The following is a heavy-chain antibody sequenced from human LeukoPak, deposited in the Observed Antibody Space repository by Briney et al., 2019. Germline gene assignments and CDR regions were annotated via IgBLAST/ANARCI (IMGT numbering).Heavy chain of an antibody. CDR2: ISGSGGST. CDR1: GFTFSSYG. CDR3: AKDLEGGLLLPPFDY. Sequence: PGGSLRLSCAVSGFTFSSYGMSWVRQAPGKGLEWVSAISGSGGSTYYADSVKGRFTISRDNSKNTLYLQMNSLRAEDTAVYYCAKDLEGGLLLPPFDYWGQGTLVTVSS. J-gene: IGHJ4*02. D-gene: IGHD3-22*01. V-gene: IGHV3-23*01.